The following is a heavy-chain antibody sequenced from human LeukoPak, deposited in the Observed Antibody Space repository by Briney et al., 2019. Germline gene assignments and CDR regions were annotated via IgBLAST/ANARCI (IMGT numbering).Heavy chain of an antibody. V-gene: IGHV4-59*08. Sequence: SETLSLTCTVSGGSISNYYWSWVRQPPGKGLEWIGYVYYTGSTSYNPSLKSRVTISGDTSKNQFSLKLSSVTAADTAVYYCTRRGGSSSSDWFDPWGQGTLVIVSS. CDR1: GGSISNYY. CDR3: TRRGGSSSSDWFDP. CDR2: VYYTGST. J-gene: IGHJ5*02. D-gene: IGHD6-6*01.